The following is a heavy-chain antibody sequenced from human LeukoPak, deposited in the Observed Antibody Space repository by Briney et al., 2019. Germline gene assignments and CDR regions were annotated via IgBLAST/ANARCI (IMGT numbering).Heavy chain of an antibody. Sequence: GGSLRLSCSASGFSFSDYDMNWVRQAPGKSLEWVSAISGRSSHIYYGESVKGRFTISRDNAKNSLYLQMDSLGVQDTAVYYRGRAFPPLRTSSAGDLWGQGTLVIVSS. CDR2: ISGRSSHI. D-gene: IGHD3-16*01. CDR1: GFSFSDYD. J-gene: IGHJ1*01. CDR3: GRAFPPLRTSSAGDL. V-gene: IGHV3-21*01.